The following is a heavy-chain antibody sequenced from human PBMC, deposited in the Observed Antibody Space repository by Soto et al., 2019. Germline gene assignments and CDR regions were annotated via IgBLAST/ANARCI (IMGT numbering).Heavy chain of an antibody. J-gene: IGHJ4*02. CDR2: ISYDGRNQ. CDR3: AKDQASGQGSFDS. CDR1: GFTFNIYG. V-gene: IGHV3-30*18. Sequence: GGSLRLSCAASGFTFNIYGMHWVRQAPDKGLEWVALISYDGRNQYYADSVKGRFTISRDNSKNTLFLQMNSLRADDTAVYYCAKDQASGQGSFDSWGQGTLVTVSS.